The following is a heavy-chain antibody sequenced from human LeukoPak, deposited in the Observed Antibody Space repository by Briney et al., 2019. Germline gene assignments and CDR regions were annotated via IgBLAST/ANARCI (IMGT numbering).Heavy chain of an antibody. J-gene: IGHJ6*02. Sequence: GGSLRLSCAASGFTFSSYSMNWVRQAPGKGLEWVSSISSSSSYIYYADSVKGRFTISRDNAKNSLYLQMNSLRAEDTAVYYCARTMVRGYGMDAWGQGTTVTVSS. V-gene: IGHV3-21*01. CDR1: GFTFSSYS. CDR2: ISSSSSYI. D-gene: IGHD3-10*01. CDR3: ARTMVRGYGMDA.